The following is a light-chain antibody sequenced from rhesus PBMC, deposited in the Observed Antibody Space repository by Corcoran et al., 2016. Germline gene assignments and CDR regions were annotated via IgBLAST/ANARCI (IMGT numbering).Light chain of an antibody. Sequence: DIQMTQSPSSLSASVGDTVTITFRASQCISNYFAWYQQNPGKAPKPLSYYASSLESGVPSRFSGSGTGKDFTLTISSLQTGDYATYCCQQHNSNPWTIGQGTKVEV. V-gene: IGKV1S14*01. CDR1: QCISNY. CDR3: QQHNSNPWT. J-gene: IGKJ1*01. CDR2: YAS.